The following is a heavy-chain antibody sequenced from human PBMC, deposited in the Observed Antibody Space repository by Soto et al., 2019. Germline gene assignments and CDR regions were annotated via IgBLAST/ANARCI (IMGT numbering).Heavy chain of an antibody. V-gene: IGHV4-4*07. CDR1: GGSISSYY. CDR3: ARHIVVGRGGYYYDGMDV. D-gene: IGHD2-21*01. J-gene: IGHJ6*02. CDR2: IYTSGST. Sequence: SETLSLTCTVSGGSISSYYWSWIRQPAGKGLEWIGRIYTSGSTNYNPSLKSRVTMSVDTSKNQFSLKLSSVTAADTAVYYCARHIVVGRGGYYYDGMDVWGQGTTVTVS.